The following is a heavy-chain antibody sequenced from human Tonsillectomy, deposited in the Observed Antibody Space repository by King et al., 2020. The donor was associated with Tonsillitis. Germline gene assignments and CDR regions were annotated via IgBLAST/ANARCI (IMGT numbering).Heavy chain of an antibody. CDR2: ISSGGSTT. CDR3: ASRLGSGSGTYYLDY. J-gene: IGHJ4*02. D-gene: IGHD3-10*01. CDR1: GFTFKTYT. Sequence: VQLVESGGGLVQPGGSLRLSCAASGFTFKTYTMNWVRQAPGKGLEWVSYISSGGSTTFYADSVKGRFTISRDDAKNSLFLQMNSLGDEDTAVYYCASRLGSGSGTYYLDYWGQGTLVTVSS. V-gene: IGHV3-48*02.